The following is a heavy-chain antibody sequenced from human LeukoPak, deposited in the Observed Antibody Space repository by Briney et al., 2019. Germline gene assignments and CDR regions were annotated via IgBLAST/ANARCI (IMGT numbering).Heavy chain of an antibody. V-gene: IGHV1-69*04. J-gene: IGHJ4*02. Sequence: ASVKVSCKASGYTFTSYYMHWVRQAPGQGLEWMGRIIPILGIANYAQKFQGRVTITADKSTSTAYMELSSLRSEDTAVYYCARASGRLMTFDYWGQGTLVTVSS. CDR3: ARASGRLMTFDY. CDR2: IIPILGIA. D-gene: IGHD3-3*01. CDR1: GYTFTSYY.